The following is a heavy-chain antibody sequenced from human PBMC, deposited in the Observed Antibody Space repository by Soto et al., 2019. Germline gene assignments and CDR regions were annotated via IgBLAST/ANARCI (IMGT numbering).Heavy chain of an antibody. J-gene: IGHJ4*02. D-gene: IGHD1-26*01. Sequence: EVQLVESGGGLVQPGGSLRLSCAASGFTFTRYSMNWVRQAPGKGLEWVSYISSTSRATYYEDSVKGRFTITRDNAKNSMYLQMNRMRDEDTAVSYCAPERRLGPTINYWGQGTLVTVSS. CDR1: GFTFTRYS. CDR3: APERRLGPTINY. V-gene: IGHV3-48*02. CDR2: ISSTSRAT.